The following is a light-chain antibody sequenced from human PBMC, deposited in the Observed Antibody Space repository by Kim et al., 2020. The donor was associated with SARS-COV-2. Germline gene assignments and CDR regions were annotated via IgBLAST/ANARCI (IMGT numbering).Light chain of an antibody. J-gene: IGKJ4*01. Sequence: AAVGDKVTITCRASQSISSYLNWYQQKPGKAPKLLIYAASSLQSGVPSRFSGSGSGTDFTLTISSLQPEDFATYYCQQSYSTPLTFGGGTKVDIK. CDR1: QSISSY. V-gene: IGKV1-39*01. CDR2: AAS. CDR3: QQSYSTPLT.